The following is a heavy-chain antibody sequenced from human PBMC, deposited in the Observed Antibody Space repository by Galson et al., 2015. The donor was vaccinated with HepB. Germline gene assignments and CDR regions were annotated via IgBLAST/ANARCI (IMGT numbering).Heavy chain of an antibody. V-gene: IGHV1-8*01. Sequence: SVKVSCKASGYTFTSYDINWVRQATGQGLEWMGWMNPNSGNTGYAQKFQGRVTMTRNTSISTAYMELSSLRSEDTAVYYCARDRIAAADRFDYWGQGTLVTVSS. CDR1: GYTFTSYD. J-gene: IGHJ4*02. CDR2: MNPNSGNT. D-gene: IGHD6-13*01. CDR3: ARDRIAAADRFDY.